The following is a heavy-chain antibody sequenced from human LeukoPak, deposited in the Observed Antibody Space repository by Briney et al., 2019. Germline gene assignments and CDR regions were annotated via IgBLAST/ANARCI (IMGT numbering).Heavy chain of an antibody. CDR2: IKQEGSEK. V-gene: IGHV3-7*04. Sequence: PGGSLRLSCAASGFTFSSYWMSWVRQAPGKGLEWVDSIKQEGSEKYYVDSVKGRFTISRDNAKNSLYLQMNSLSPEDTAVYYCARDEGLDAFDIWGQGTLVTVSS. CDR3: ARDEGLDAFDI. CDR1: GFTFSSYW. J-gene: IGHJ3*02.